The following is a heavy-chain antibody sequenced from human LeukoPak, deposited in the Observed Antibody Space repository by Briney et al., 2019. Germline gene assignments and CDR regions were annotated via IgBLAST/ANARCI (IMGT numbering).Heavy chain of an antibody. CDR2: ITGSGGST. J-gene: IGHJ5*02. Sequence: GGSLRVSCAASGFTFTSYGMSWVRQAPGKGLEWVSTITGSGGSTYYADSVKGRFTISRDNSKNTLYLQMNSLRAEDTAVYYCASGRGFGNDFDPWGQGTLVTVSS. CDR3: ASGRGFGNDFDP. CDR1: GFTFTSYG. D-gene: IGHD3-10*01. V-gene: IGHV3-23*01.